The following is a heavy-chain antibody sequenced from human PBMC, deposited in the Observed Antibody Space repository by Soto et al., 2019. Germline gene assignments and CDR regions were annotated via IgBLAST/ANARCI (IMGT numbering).Heavy chain of an antibody. D-gene: IGHD2-15*01. Sequence: ASVKVSCKASGYTFTGYYMHWVRQAPGQGLEWMGWINPNSGGTNYAQKFQGWVTMTRDTSISTAYMELSRLRSDDTAVYYCARGGGLKTTPPFDYWGQGTLVTAPQ. CDR1: GYTFTGYY. CDR2: INPNSGGT. V-gene: IGHV1-2*04. CDR3: ARGGGLKTTPPFDY. J-gene: IGHJ4*02.